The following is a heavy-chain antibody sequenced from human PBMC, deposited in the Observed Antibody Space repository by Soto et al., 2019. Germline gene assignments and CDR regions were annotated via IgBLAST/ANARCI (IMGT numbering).Heavy chain of an antibody. V-gene: IGHV3-23*01. CDR3: AKEGGDSSGYYYRGPHYFDY. Sequence: GGSLRLSCAASGFTFSSYAMSWVRQAPGKGLEWVSAISGSGGSTYYADSVKGRFTISRDNSKNTLYLQMNSLRAEDTAVYYWAKEGGDSSGYYYRGPHYFDYWGQGTLVTVSS. CDR2: ISGSGGST. D-gene: IGHD3-22*01. CDR1: GFTFSSYA. J-gene: IGHJ4*02.